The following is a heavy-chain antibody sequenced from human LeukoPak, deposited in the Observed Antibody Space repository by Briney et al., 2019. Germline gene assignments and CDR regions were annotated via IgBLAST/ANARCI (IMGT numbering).Heavy chain of an antibody. J-gene: IGHJ3*02. Sequence: GGSLRLSCAAPGFTFSSYWMHWVRQAPGKGLVWVSRISEDGSTTTYADSVKGRFTISRDNAKNTLHLQMNSLRAEDTALYYCAAQYSSSLGVDIWGQGTLVTVSS. V-gene: IGHV3-74*01. CDR2: ISEDGSTT. CDR3: AAQYSSSLGVDI. D-gene: IGHD6-6*01. CDR1: GFTFSSYW.